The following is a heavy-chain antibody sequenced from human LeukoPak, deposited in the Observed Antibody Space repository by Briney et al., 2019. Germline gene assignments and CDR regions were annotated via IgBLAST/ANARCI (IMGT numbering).Heavy chain of an antibody. CDR2: INPSGGST. J-gene: IGHJ4*02. V-gene: IGHV1-46*01. CDR1: GYTFTSYY. CDR3: ASPRVGATYYFDY. D-gene: IGHD1-26*01. Sequence: ASVKVSCKASGYTFTSYYMHWVRQAPGQGLEWMGIINPSGGSTSYAQKFQGRVTMTRDMSTSTVYMELSSLRSEDTAVYYCASPRVGATYYFDYWGQGTLVTVSS.